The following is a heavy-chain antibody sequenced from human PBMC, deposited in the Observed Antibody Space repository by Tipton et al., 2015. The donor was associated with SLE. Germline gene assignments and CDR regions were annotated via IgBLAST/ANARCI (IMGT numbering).Heavy chain of an antibody. Sequence: LRLSCTVSGGSISSYYWSWIRQSPGKGLEWIGYIHYSGSNGYNPSLKSRVTISIDTSKNQFSLKLSSVTAADTAVYYCAREGVTSNLGYFDYWGQGTLVTVSS. CDR1: GGSISSYY. CDR2: IHYSGSN. V-gene: IGHV4-59*01. CDR3: AREGVTSNLGYFDY. D-gene: IGHD7-27*01. J-gene: IGHJ4*02.